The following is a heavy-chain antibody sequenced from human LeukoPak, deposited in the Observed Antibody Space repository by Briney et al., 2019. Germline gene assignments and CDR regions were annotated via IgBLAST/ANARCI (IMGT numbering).Heavy chain of an antibody. CDR2: IIPILGTA. CDR1: GGTFRSYG. CDR3: ARVDTAYYYGMDV. V-gene: IGHV1-69*13. D-gene: IGHD5-18*01. Sequence: ASVKVSCKASGGTFRSYGLNWVRQAPGQGLEWMGGIIPILGTAKYAQKLQGRVTITADESTSTGYMELSSLRSEDTAVYYCARVDTAYYYGMDVWGQGTTVTVSS. J-gene: IGHJ6*02.